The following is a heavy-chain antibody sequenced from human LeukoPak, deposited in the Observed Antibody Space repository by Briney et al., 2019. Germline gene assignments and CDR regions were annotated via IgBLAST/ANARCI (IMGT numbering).Heavy chain of an antibody. CDR2: IIPIFGTA. Sequence: ASVKVSCKASGGTFSSYAISWVRQAPGQGLEWMGGIIPIFGTANYAQKFQGRVTITTDESTSTAYMELSSLRSEDTAVYYCARGNDDTAMGQYYYYYYMDVWGKGTTVTVSS. J-gene: IGHJ6*03. CDR3: ARGNDDTAMGQYYYYYYMDV. V-gene: IGHV1-69*05. D-gene: IGHD5-18*01. CDR1: GGTFSSYA.